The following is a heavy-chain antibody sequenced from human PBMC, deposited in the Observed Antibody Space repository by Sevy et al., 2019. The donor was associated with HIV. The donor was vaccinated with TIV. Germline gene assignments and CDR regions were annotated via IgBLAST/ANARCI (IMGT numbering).Heavy chain of an antibody. CDR2: ISSSSNLI. Sequence: GGSLRLSCAASGITFSSYSMNWVRQAPGKGLEWISYISSSSNLIYYAPSVKGRFTVSRDNAKNSLYLEMNSLRVEDTAIYYCARDTNWIVASAASADFAWGQGTLVTVSS. V-gene: IGHV3-48*01. CDR1: GITFSSYS. J-gene: IGHJ5*02. D-gene: IGHD3-22*01. CDR3: ARDTNWIVASAASADFA.